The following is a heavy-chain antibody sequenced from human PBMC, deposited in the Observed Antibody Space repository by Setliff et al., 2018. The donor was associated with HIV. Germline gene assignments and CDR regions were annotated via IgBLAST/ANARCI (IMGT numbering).Heavy chain of an antibody. V-gene: IGHV1-18*01. CDR1: GYTFTSYG. CDR3: ARDSLPYSIGPLHFYYYMDV. J-gene: IGHJ6*03. CDR2: ISAYNGNT. D-gene: IGHD6-19*01. Sequence: ASVKVSCKASGYTFTSYGISWGRQAPGHGIEWMGWISAYNGNTNYAKKLQGRVTMTTDTSTSTAYMELRSLRSDDTAVYYCARDSLPYSIGPLHFYYYMDVWGKGTTVTVSS.